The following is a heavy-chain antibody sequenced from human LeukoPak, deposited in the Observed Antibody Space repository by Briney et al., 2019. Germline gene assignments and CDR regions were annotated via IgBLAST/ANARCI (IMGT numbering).Heavy chain of an antibody. J-gene: IGHJ4*02. CDR1: GFTFRSYS. D-gene: IGHD6-13*01. CDR3: TRPAYSRGVVDY. Sequence: GGSLRLSCAASGFTFRSYSMNWVRQAPGKGLEWVSYISSGSGTIYYADSVKGRFTISRDNAKNSLYLQMNSLKTEDTAVYYCTRPAYSRGVVDYWGQGTLVTVSS. CDR2: ISSGSGTI. V-gene: IGHV3-48*04.